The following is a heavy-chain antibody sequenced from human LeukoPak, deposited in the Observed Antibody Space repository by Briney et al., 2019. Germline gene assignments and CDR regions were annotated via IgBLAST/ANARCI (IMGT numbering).Heavy chain of an antibody. Sequence: ETLSLTCSVSGGSISNYYWSWIRQPPGKGLEWIGSMYYGGSTNYNPSLKSRATISEDTSKKQFSLKLSSVTAADTAVYYCARAGYDTSGFWYFDLWGRGTLVTVSS. V-gene: IGHV4-59*01. D-gene: IGHD3-22*01. CDR1: GGSISNYY. CDR2: MYYGGST. J-gene: IGHJ2*01. CDR3: ARAGYDTSGFWYFDL.